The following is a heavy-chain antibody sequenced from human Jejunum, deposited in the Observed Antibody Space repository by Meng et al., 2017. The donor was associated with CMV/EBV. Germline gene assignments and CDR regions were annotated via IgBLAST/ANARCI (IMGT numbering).Heavy chain of an antibody. D-gene: IGHD2-2*01. V-gene: IGHV1-3*01. CDR2: INAGNGHT. CDR3: ARGGRYCSSSSCFGELDP. CDR1: YIFTNYA. Sequence: YIFTNYAMHWVRQAPGQRLEWMGWINAGNGHTKYSEKFQGRVTISRDTSASTVYMELSSLRSEDTAVYHCARGGRYCSSSSCFGELDPWGQGTLVTVSS. J-gene: IGHJ5*02.